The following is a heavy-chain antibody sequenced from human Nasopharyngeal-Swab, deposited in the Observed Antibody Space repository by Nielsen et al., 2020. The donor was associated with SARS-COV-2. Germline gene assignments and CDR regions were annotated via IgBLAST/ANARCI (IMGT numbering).Heavy chain of an antibody. Sequence: ESLKISCAASGFTFSSYWMSWIRQPPGKGLEWIGEINHSGSTNYNPSLKSRVTISVDTSKNQFSLKLSSVTAADTAVYYCASSTWIFDYWGQGTLVTVSS. V-gene: IGHV4-34*01. CDR1: GFTFSSYW. CDR2: INHSGST. J-gene: IGHJ4*02. D-gene: IGHD5-12*01. CDR3: ASSTWIFDY.